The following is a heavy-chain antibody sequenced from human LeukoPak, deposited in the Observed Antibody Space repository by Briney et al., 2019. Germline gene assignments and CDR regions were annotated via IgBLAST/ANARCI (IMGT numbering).Heavy chain of an antibody. Sequence: SETLSLTCTVSGGSISSSSYYWGWIRQPPGKGLEWIGSIYYSGSTYYNPSLKSRVTISVDTSKNQFSLKLSSVTAADTAVYYCARPLRDDYGGNLFDYWGQGTLVTVSS. CDR3: ARPLRDDYGGNLFDY. J-gene: IGHJ4*02. D-gene: IGHD4-23*01. V-gene: IGHV4-39*01. CDR1: GGSISSSSYY. CDR2: IYYSGST.